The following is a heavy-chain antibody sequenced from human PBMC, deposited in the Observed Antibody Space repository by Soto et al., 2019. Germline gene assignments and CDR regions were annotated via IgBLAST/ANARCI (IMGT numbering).Heavy chain of an antibody. CDR2: ISYDGSNK. CDR3: ARGYCSGGSCYFPHDY. CDR1: GFTFSSYA. Sequence: QVQLVESGGGVVQPGRSLRLSCAASGFTFSSYAMHWVRQAPGKGLEWVAVISYDGSNKYYADSVKGRFTISRDNSKNTLYLQMNSLRAEDTAVYCCARGYCSGGSCYFPHDYWGQGTLVTVSS. J-gene: IGHJ4*02. D-gene: IGHD2-15*01. V-gene: IGHV3-30-3*01.